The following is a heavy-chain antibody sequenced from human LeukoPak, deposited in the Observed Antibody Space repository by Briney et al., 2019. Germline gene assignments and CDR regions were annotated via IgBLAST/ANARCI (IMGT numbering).Heavy chain of an antibody. CDR1: GGSISSYY. CDR3: ARHLLTAMGWRGSTGGDGNDTFDI. CDR2: TYYSGST. Sequence: SETLSLTCTVSGGSISSYYWSWIRQPPGKGLEWIGYTYYSGSTNYNPSLKSRVTISVDTSKNQFSLKLSSVTAADTAVYYCARHLLTAMGWRGSTGGDGNDTFDIWGQGTMVTVSS. V-gene: IGHV4-59*08. D-gene: IGHD5-18*01. J-gene: IGHJ3*02.